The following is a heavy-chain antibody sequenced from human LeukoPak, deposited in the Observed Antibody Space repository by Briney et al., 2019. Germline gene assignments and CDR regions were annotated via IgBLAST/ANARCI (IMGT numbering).Heavy chain of an antibody. CDR3: ARDGWFGKLPLYYFDY. Sequence: GGSLRLSCAASGFTFSSYAMHWVRQAPGKGLEWVAVISYDGSNKYYADSVKGRFTISRDNSKNTPYLQMNSLRAEDTAVYYCARDGWFGKLPLYYFDYWGQGTLVTVSS. J-gene: IGHJ4*02. V-gene: IGHV3-30-3*01. CDR1: GFTFSSYA. CDR2: ISYDGSNK. D-gene: IGHD3-10*01.